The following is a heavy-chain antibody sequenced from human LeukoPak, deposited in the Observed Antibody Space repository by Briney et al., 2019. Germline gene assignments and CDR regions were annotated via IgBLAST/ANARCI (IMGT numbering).Heavy chain of an antibody. V-gene: IGHV3-66*01. D-gene: IGHD3-22*01. CDR1: GLTVSSNY. Sequence: GGSLRLSCAASGLTVSSNYMSWVRQAPGKGLEWVSVIYSAGNTYYADSVQGRFTMSRENPENTLYLQMNSLRAEDTAVYYCARAHDRGYYYGFDYWGQGTLVTVSS. J-gene: IGHJ4*02. CDR2: IYSAGNT. CDR3: ARAHDRGYYYGFDY.